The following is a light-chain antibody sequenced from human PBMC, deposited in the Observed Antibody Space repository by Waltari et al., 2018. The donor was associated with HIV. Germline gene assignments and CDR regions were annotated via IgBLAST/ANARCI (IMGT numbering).Light chain of an antibody. J-gene: IGLJ1*01. CDR1: TSNIENYA. CDR3: AAWDDSLNGYV. V-gene: IGLV1-36*01. Sequence: QSVLTQPPSVSDAPGQRVTISCSGGTSNIENYAVNLYQHLPGQAPKLLIYYDDLVSSGVSDRFSASKPGTSASLAISGLQSEDEADYFCAAWDDSLNGYVFGTGTKVTVL. CDR2: YDD.